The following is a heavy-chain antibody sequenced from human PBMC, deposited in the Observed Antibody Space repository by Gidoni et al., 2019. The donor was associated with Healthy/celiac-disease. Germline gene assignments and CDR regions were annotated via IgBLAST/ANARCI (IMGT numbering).Heavy chain of an antibody. V-gene: IGHV1-2*02. CDR2: INPNSGGT. CDR3: ARISMAWFGELGGWFDP. CDR1: GYPFTGYY. Sequence: QVQLVQSGAEVKQPGASVKVSCKASGYPFTGYYMHWVRQAPGQGLEWMGWINPNSGGTNYAQKFQGRDTMTRDTSISTAYMELSRLRSDDTAVYYCARISMAWFGELGGWFDPWGQGTLVTVSS. J-gene: IGHJ5*02. D-gene: IGHD3-10*01.